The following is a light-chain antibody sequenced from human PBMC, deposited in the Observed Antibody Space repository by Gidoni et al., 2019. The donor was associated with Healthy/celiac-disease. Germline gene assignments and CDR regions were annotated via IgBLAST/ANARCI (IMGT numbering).Light chain of an antibody. CDR3: MQALQTQLT. CDR1: QSLLHGNGYNY. V-gene: IGKV2-28*01. Sequence: DIVMTQSPLSLPVTPGEPASISCRSSQSLLHGNGYNYLDWYLQKPGQSPQLLIYLGSNRASGVPDRFSGSGSGTDFTLKISRVEAEDVGVYYCMQALQTQLTFGGGTKVEIK. CDR2: LGS. J-gene: IGKJ4*01.